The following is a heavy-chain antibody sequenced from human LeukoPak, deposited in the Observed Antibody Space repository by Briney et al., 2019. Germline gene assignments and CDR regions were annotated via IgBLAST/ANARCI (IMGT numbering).Heavy chain of an antibody. D-gene: IGHD6-13*01. CDR2: IRYDGSNK. CDR1: GFSFSSYT. Sequence: PGGSLRLSCAASGFSFSSYTMSWVRQAPGKGLEWVAFIRYDGSNKYYADSVKGRFTISRDNSKNTLYLQMNSLRAEDTAVYYCAKDSLYSSSWYSSSALKPYYYYGMDVWGQGTTVTVSS. CDR3: AKDSLYSSSWYSSSALKPYYYYGMDV. V-gene: IGHV3-30*02. J-gene: IGHJ6*02.